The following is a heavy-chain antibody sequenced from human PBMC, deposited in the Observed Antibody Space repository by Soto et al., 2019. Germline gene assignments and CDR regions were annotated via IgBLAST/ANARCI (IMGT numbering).Heavy chain of an antibody. CDR2: IDNSGST. J-gene: IGHJ3*02. D-gene: IGHD5-18*01. CDR3: ARYISGYPYTFDM. V-gene: IGHV4-61*08. Sequence: QVQLQESGPGLMKPSETLSLTCTVSGDTVGSDDHFWSWIRQSPGKGLEWIGYIDNSGSTNYNPSLKSRVXXSXDXXKNQFSLTLSSVTAADTAVYYCARYISGYPYTFDMWGQGTMVTVSS. CDR1: GDTVGSDDHF.